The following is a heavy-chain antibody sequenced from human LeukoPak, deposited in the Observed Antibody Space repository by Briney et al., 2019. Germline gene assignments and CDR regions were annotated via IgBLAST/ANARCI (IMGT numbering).Heavy chain of an antibody. CDR1: GYTFTGYY. CDR3: ARAPTRYYYDSTAY. CDR2: INPNSGGT. J-gene: IGHJ4*02. Sequence: PGASVKVSCKASGYTFTGYYMHWVRQAPGQGLEWMGWINPNSGGTNYAQKFQGRVTMTRDTSISTAYMELSRLRSDDTAVYYCARAPTRYYYDSTAYWGQGTLVTVSS. D-gene: IGHD3-22*01. V-gene: IGHV1-2*02.